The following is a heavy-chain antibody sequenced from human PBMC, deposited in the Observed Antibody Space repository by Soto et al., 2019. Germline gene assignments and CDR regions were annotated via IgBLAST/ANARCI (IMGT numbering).Heavy chain of an antibody. CDR1: GDSVSSNSAA. V-gene: IGHV6-1*01. CDR3: ARAQHDSSDYYYGMNV. J-gene: IGHJ6*02. D-gene: IGHD2-21*02. Sequence: PSQTLSLPCXISGDSVSSNSAAWNWIRQSPSRGLEWLGRTYYRSKWYNDYAVSVKSRITINPDTSKNQFSLQLNSVTPEDTAVYYCARAQHDSSDYYYGMNVWGQGTTVTVSS. CDR2: TYYRSKWYN.